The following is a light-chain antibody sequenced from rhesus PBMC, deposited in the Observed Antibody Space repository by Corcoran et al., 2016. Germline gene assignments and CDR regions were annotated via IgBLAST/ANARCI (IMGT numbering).Light chain of an antibody. CDR3: CSYTTSSTYI. J-gene: IGLJ1*01. CDR2: GVT. Sequence: QGAPTQPPSVSGSPGQSVTISSTGTSSDVGDYTYISWYQQHPGKAPKLMIYGVTKRPSGVSDRFSGSKSGNTASLTISGLQAEDEADYYCCSYTTSSTYIFGPGTRLTVL. V-gene: IGLV2S7*01. CDR1: SSDVGDYTY.